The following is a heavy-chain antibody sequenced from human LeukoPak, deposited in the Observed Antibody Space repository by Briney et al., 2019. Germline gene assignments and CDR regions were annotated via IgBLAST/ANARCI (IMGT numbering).Heavy chain of an antibody. Sequence: SVKVSCKASGYTFTSYGISWVRQAPGQGLEWMGRIIPILGIANYAQKFQGRVTITADKSTSTAYMELSSLRSEDTAVYYCARDASYGGTSYWYFDLWGRGTLVTVSS. V-gene: IGHV1-69*04. CDR1: GYTFTSYG. CDR2: IIPILGIA. J-gene: IGHJ2*01. CDR3: ARDASYGGTSYWYFDL. D-gene: IGHD4-23*01.